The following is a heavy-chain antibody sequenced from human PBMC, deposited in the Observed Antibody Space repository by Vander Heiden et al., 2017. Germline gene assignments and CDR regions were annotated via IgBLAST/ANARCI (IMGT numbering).Heavy chain of an antibody. J-gene: IGHJ6*02. CDR2: LDNNGNA. CDR1: GGSINNYY. CDR3: ARDLRGGKTYYGLDV. V-gene: IGHV4-59*13. D-gene: IGHD2-15*01. Sequence: QMQLQESGPGLVKPADTLSLTCSVSGGSINNYYWPWIRQPPWKRLEWIGYLDNNGNAKYNPSLKSRVTISIDTSKNRFALRLNSVTAADTAVYYCARDLRGGKTYYGLDVWGQGTTVTVSS.